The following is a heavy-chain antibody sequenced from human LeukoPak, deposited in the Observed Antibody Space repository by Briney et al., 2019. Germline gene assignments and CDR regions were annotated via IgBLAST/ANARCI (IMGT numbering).Heavy chain of an antibody. Sequence: PGGSLRLSCAASRFTFSRYWMSWVRQAPGKGLEWVANIKQDGSEKYYADSVKGRFTISRDNAKNSLYLQMNSLRAEDTAVYYCAREGYGSGSYSAFDIWGQGTMVTVSS. CDR1: RFTFSRYW. V-gene: IGHV3-7*04. D-gene: IGHD3-10*01. CDR3: AREGYGSGSYSAFDI. CDR2: IKQDGSEK. J-gene: IGHJ3*02.